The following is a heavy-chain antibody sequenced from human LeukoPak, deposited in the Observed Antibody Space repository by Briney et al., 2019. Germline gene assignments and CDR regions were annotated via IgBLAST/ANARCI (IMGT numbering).Heavy chain of an antibody. V-gene: IGHV3-7*03. CDR3: AREVVVVSGDAFDI. D-gene: IGHD2-2*01. J-gene: IGHJ3*02. Sequence: GGSLRLSCAASGFTFSSYWMSWVRQAPGKGLEWVANIKQDGSEKCYVDSVKGRFTISRDNAKNSLYLQMNSLRAEDTAVYYCAREVVVVSGDAFDIWGQGTMVTVSS. CDR2: IKQDGSEK. CDR1: GFTFSSYW.